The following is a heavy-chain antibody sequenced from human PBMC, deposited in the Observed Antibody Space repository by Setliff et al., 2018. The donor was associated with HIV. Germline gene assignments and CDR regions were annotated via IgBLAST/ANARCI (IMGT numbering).Heavy chain of an antibody. Sequence: GASVKVSCKTSGDTLSIHPISWVRQAPGRGLDWMGGIIPAFGTANYAQKFQDRVTITTDDSTTTVFMELTGLRSEDTAVYYCAREGLLVTSVGGASWYHGMDVWGQGTTVTVSS. J-gene: IGHJ6*02. CDR3: AREGLLVTSVGGASWYHGMDV. D-gene: IGHD2-15*01. V-gene: IGHV1-69*05. CDR2: IIPAFGTA. CDR1: GDTLSIHP.